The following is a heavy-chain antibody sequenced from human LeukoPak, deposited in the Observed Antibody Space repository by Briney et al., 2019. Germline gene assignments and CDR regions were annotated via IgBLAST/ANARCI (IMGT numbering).Heavy chain of an antibody. CDR1: GFTFSNYN. CDR2: ITSSSSYI. Sequence: GGSLRLSCAASGFTFSNYNMNWVRQAPGKGLEWVSSITSSSSYISYADSLKGRFTVSRDNAKNSLYLQMNSLRAEDTAVYYCAKTGYSSSWYAFDIWGQGTMVTVSS. CDR3: AKTGYSSSWYAFDI. V-gene: IGHV3-21*01. J-gene: IGHJ3*02. D-gene: IGHD6-13*01.